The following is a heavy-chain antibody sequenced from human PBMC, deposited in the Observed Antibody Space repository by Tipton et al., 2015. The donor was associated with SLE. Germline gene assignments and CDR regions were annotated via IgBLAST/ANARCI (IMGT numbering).Heavy chain of an antibody. CDR1: GGFISSYY. V-gene: IGHV4-59*01. Sequence: TLSLTCTVSGGFISSYYWSWIRQPPGKGLEWIGYIYYSGSTNYNPSLKSRVTISVDTSKNQFSLKLSSVTAADTAVYYCARGSAVITSGYYYYYMDVWGKGTTVTVSS. CDR2: IYYSGST. D-gene: IGHD3-22*01. CDR3: ARGSAVITSGYYYYYMDV. J-gene: IGHJ6*03.